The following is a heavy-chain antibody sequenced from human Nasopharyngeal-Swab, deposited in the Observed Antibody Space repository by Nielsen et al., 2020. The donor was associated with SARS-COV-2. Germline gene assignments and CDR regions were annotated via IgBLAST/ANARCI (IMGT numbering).Heavy chain of an antibody. Sequence: GESLKISCAASGFTFSSYSMNWVRQAPGKGLEWVSSISSSSSYIYYADSVKGRFTISRDNAKNSLYLQMHSLRAEDTAAYYCARETIDCGGDCLDYWGQGTLVTVSS. D-gene: IGHD2-21*02. CDR2: ISSSSSYI. CDR3: ARETIDCGGDCLDY. J-gene: IGHJ4*02. CDR1: GFTFSSYS. V-gene: IGHV3-21*01.